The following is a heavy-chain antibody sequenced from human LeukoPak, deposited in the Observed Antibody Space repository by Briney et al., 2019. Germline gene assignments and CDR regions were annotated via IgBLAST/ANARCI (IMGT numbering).Heavy chain of an antibody. Sequence: SETLSLTCTVSGGSISLIGYYWGWIRQPPGKGLEWIGTIYYSGSTYYNPSLKSRVTISVDTSKNQFSLKVNSVTAADTAVYFCARHQPTALTTIDYWGQGTLVTVSS. J-gene: IGHJ4*02. CDR1: GGSISLIGYY. CDR2: IYYSGST. V-gene: IGHV4-39*01. CDR3: ARHQPTALTTIDY. D-gene: IGHD4-11*01.